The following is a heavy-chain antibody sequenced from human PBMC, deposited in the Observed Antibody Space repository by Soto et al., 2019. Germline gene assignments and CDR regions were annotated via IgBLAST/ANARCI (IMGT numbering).Heavy chain of an antibody. CDR2: ISAFNGNT. D-gene: IGHD3-10*01. Sequence: ASGRVDCKGASYSFTNYAWVGQAPGQGLEWMGWISAFNGNTNYAQKFKGRVTMTTDTSTSTAYMELRSLSSDDTAVYYCANTAVRGVITPYYYYYYMDVWGKGTTVTVSS. CDR1: SYSFTNYA. J-gene: IGHJ6*03. CDR3: ANTAVRGVITPYYYYYYMDV. V-gene: IGHV1-18*01.